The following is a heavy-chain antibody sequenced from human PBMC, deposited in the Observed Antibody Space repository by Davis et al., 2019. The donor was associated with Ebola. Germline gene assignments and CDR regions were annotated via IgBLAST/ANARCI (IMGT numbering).Heavy chain of an antibody. J-gene: IGHJ4*02. V-gene: IGHV5-51*01. D-gene: IGHD6-13*01. Sequence: GESLKISCAASGYNFPNFWIGWVRQTPGKGLEWMGIIHPGDSDTRYSPSFQGQVMISADKSINTAYLQWRSLRASDTAMYYCARQKSWGNSWYLAYWGQGTLVTVSS. CDR1: GYNFPNFW. CDR3: ARQKSWGNSWYLAY. CDR2: IHPGDSDT.